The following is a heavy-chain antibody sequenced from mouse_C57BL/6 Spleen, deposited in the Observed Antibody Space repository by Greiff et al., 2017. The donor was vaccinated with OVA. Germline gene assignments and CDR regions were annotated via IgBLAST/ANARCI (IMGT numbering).Heavy chain of an antibody. D-gene: IGHD1-1*01. CDR3: ARWAVVATNWYFDV. CDR2: INPYNGDT. J-gene: IGHJ1*03. CDR1: GYSFTGYF. V-gene: IGHV1-20*01. Sequence: VQLKESGPELVKPGDSVKISCKASGYSFTGYFMNWVMQSHGKSLEWIGRINPYNGDTFYNQKFKGKATLTVDKSSSTAHMELRSLTSEDSAVYYCARWAVVATNWYFDVWGTGTTVTVSS.